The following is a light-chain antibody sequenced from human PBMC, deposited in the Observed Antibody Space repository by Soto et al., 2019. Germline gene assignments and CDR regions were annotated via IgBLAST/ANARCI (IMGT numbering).Light chain of an antibody. V-gene: IGKV3-20*01. CDR3: QQYGSSPYT. Sequence: EILLTQSPGTLSLSPGERATLSCRASQSVRNSYLAWYQQKPGQAPRLLIYGASGRATGIPDRFSGSGSGTDFTLTISRPEPEDSAVYYCQQYGSSPYTFGQGTKLEI. J-gene: IGKJ2*01. CDR2: GAS. CDR1: QSVRNSY.